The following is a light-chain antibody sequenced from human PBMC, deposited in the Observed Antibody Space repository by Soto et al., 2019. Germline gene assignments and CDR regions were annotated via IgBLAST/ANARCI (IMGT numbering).Light chain of an antibody. CDR1: SSEVGDYIY. Sequence: SVLTQPASVSGSPGQSITISCTGTSSEVGDYIYVSWYQHHPGKAPKLMIYDGTNRPSGVSNRFSGSKAGNTASLTISGLQAEDEADYFCSSYTTSRSYVFGTGTKVTVL. CDR3: SSYTTSRSYV. J-gene: IGLJ1*01. V-gene: IGLV2-14*03. CDR2: DGT.